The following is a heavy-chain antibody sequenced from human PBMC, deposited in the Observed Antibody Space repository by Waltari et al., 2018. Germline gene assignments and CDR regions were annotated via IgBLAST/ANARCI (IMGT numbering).Heavy chain of an antibody. J-gene: IGHJ4*02. V-gene: IGHV4-39*01. CDR1: GASISSSRYY. CDR3: ARHGYTSSSDYFDY. CDR2: IFYSGCT. Sequence: QLQLQESGPGLVKPSETLSLTCTVSGASISSSRYYWGWIRQPPGKGLEWIGSIFYSGCTHYNPSLMSRVTISVDTSKNQFSLRLSSVTAADTAVYYCARHGYTSSSDYFDYWGQGTLVTVSS. D-gene: IGHD6-6*01.